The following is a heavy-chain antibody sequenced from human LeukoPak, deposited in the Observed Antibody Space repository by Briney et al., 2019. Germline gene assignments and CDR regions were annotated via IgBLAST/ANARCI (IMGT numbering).Heavy chain of an antibody. V-gene: IGHV4-39*01. CDR3: ARHEVVPTVYDAFDM. Sequence: SETLSLTCTVSGGSISSGSYYWGWIRQSPGKGLEWIGSIYYSGSTYDNPSLKSRVTISVDTSKSQFSLKLNSVTAADTAVYYCARHEVVPTVYDAFDMWGQGTMDTVSS. CDR1: GGSISSGSYY. D-gene: IGHD2-2*01. CDR2: IYYSGST. J-gene: IGHJ3*02.